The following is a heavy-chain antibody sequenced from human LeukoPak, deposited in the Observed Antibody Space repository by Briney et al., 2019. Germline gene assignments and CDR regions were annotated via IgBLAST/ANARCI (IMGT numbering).Heavy chain of an antibody. D-gene: IGHD3-22*01. Sequence: ASVKVSCKASGYTFTSYGISCVRQAPGQGLEWMGWISAYNGNTNYAQKLQGRVTMTTDTSTSTAYMELRSLRSDDTAVYYCARDLLTDSSGYLRGWGQGTLVTVSS. CDR2: ISAYNGNT. J-gene: IGHJ4*02. CDR1: GYTFTSYG. CDR3: ARDLLTDSSGYLRG. V-gene: IGHV1-18*01.